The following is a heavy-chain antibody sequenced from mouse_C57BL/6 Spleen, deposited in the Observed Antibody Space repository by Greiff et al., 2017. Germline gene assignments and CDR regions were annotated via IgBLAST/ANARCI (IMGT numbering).Heavy chain of an antibody. J-gene: IGHJ4*01. CDR1: GFTFSDYY. Sequence: DVKLVESEGGLVQPGSSMKLSCTASGFTFSDYYMAWVRQVPEKGLEWVANINYDGSSTYYLDSLKSRFIISRDNAKNILYLQMSSLKSEDTATYYCARRGTDAMDDWGQGTSVTVSS. D-gene: IGHD3-3*01. CDR3: ARRGTDAMDD. V-gene: IGHV5-16*02. CDR2: INYDGSST.